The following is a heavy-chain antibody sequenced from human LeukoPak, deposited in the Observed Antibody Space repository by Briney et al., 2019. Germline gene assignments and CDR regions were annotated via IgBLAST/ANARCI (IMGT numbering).Heavy chain of an antibody. CDR1: GGSISSYY. V-gene: IGHV4-59*01. CDR3: AASKKYGSGSYYVYYMDV. D-gene: IGHD3-10*01. J-gene: IGHJ6*03. Sequence: SETLSLTCTVSGGSISSYYWSWIRQPPGKGLEWIGYIYYSGSTNYNPSLKSRVTISVDTSKNQFSLKLSSVTAADTAVYYCAASKKYGSGSYYVYYMDVWGKGTTVTISS. CDR2: IYYSGST.